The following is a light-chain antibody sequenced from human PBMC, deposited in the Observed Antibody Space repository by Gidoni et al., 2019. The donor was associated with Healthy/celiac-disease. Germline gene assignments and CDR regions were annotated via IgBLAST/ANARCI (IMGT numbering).Light chain of an antibody. V-gene: IGKV4-1*01. CDR3: QQYYSTPT. J-gene: IGKJ2*01. CDR1: QSVLYSSNNKNY. CDR2: WAS. Sequence: DIVMTQSPDSLAVALGERATINCKSSQSVLYSSNNKNYLAWYQQTPGQPPKLLLYWASTRDSGFPYLFSGSESGPDFTLIISSLQAEDVAVYYCQQYYSTPTFGQGTKLEIK.